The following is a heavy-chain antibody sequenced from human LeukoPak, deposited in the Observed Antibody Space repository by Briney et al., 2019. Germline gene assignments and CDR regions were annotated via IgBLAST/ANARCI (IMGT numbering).Heavy chain of an antibody. CDR1: GYTFTSYG. CDR3: ARDDPSSSWYLIDY. V-gene: IGHV1-18*01. J-gene: IGHJ4*02. CDR2: ISAYNGNT. Sequence: ASVKVSCKASGYTFTSYGISWVRQAPGQGLEWMGWISAYNGNTNYAQKLQGRVTMTTDTSTSTAYMELSSLRADDTAFYYGARDDPSSSWYLIDYWGQGTLVTVSS. D-gene: IGHD6-13*01.